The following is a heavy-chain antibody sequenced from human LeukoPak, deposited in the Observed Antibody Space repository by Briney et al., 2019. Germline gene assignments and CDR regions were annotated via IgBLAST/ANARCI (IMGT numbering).Heavy chain of an antibody. CDR1: GYTFTACY. V-gene: IGHV1-2*02. CDR3: ARDFYYNSQGAFDI. CDR2: INPNNGGT. D-gene: IGHD2/OR15-2a*01. J-gene: IGHJ3*02. Sequence: ASVKVSCEASGYTFTACYMHWVRQAPGQGLEWMGWINPNNGGTNYTQKFQGRVTMTRDTSITTAYMELNRLTSDDTAVYYCARDFYYNSQGAFDIWGQGTMVTVSS.